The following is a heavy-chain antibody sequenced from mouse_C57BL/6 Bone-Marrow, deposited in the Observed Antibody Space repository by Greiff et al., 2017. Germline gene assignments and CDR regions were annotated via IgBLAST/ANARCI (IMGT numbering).Heavy chain of an antibody. D-gene: IGHD1-1*02. CDR2: IYPRDGST. CDR1: GYTFTDHT. J-gene: IGHJ4*01. CDR3: ARRNYPSTEDYYAMDY. Sequence: VQLQQSDAELVKPGASVKISCKVSGYTFTDHTIHWMKQRPEQGLEWIGYIYPRDGSTKYNEKFKGKATLTADKSSSTAYMQLNSLTSEDSAVYFCARRNYPSTEDYYAMDYWGQGTSVTVSS. V-gene: IGHV1-78*01.